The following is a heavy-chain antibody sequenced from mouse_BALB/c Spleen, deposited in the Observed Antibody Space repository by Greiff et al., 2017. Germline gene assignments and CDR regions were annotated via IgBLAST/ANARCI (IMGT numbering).Heavy chain of an antibody. D-gene: IGHD1-1*01. Sequence: EVQGVESGGGLVKPGGSLKLSCAASGFAFSSYDMSWVRQTPEKRLEWVAYISSGGGSTYYPDTVKGRFTISIDNAKNTLYLQMSSLKSEDTAMYYCARHESYGSPFCYAMDYWGQGTSVTVSS. J-gene: IGHJ4*01. CDR3: ARHESYGSPFCYAMDY. CDR1: GFAFSSYD. V-gene: IGHV5-12-1*01. CDR2: ISSGGGST.